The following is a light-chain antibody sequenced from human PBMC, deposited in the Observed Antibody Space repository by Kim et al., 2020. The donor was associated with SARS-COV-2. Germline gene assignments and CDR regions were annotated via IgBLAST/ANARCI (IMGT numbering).Light chain of an antibody. Sequence: PGETAALSCRARQSLSSIYLAWYQQKPGQAPRLLLYGASKRATGIPDRFSGSGSGTDFTLTITSLEPEDSAVYFCQQYGGSPPATFGPGTKVDIK. V-gene: IGKV3-20*01. CDR1: QSLSSIY. CDR3: QQYGGSPPAT. CDR2: GAS. J-gene: IGKJ1*01.